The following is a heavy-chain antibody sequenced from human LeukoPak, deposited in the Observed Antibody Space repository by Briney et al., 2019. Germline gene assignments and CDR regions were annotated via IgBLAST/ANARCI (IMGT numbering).Heavy chain of an antibody. Sequence: SETLSLTCAVYGGSFSGYYWSWIRQPPGKGLEWIGEINRSGSTNYNPSLKSRVTISVDTSKNQFSLKLSSVTAADTAVYYCARGLTHYYGSGSYPPRYWGQGTVVTVSS. CDR2: INRSGST. CDR1: GGSFSGYY. J-gene: IGHJ4*02. V-gene: IGHV4-34*01. CDR3: ARGLTHYYGSGSYPPRY. D-gene: IGHD3-10*01.